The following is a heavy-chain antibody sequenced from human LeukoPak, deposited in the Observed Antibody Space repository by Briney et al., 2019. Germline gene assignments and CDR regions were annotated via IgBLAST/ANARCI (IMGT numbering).Heavy chain of an antibody. CDR2: IYPGDSDT. J-gene: IGHJ4*02. CDR3: ARLRWPRGGRSSFDY. CDR1: GYSFTSYW. D-gene: IGHD3-10*01. V-gene: IGHV5-51*01. Sequence: GESLKISCKGSGYSFTSYWIGWVRQMPGKGLEWMGIIYPGDSDTRYSPSFQGQVTISADKSITTAYLQWSSLKASDTAMYYCARLRWPRGGRSSFDYWGQGALVTVSS.